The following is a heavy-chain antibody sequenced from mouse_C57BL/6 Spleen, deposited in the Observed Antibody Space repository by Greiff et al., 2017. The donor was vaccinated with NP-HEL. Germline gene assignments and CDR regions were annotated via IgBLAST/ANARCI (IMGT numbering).Heavy chain of an antibody. Sequence: QVQLQQPGAELMMPGASVKLSCKASGYTFTSYWMHWVKQRPGQGLEWIGEIDPSDSYTNYNQKFKGKSTLTVDKSSSTAYMQLSSLTSEDSAVYDCARGELRRERDFDYWGQGSTLTVSS. J-gene: IGHJ2*01. V-gene: IGHV1-69*01. D-gene: IGHD2-12*01. CDR2: IDPSDSYT. CDR3: ARGELRRERDFDY. CDR1: GYTFTSYW.